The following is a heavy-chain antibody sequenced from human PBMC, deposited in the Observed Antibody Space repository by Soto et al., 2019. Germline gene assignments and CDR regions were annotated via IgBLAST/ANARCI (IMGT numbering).Heavy chain of an antibody. Sequence: WWSLRLFSAASGFTFSSYAMSWVPHAPAKRVVWVSAISGSGGRTYYADSVKGRFTISRDTSKNTLYLQMNSLRAEDTPVYYFANPPGIVAAVPLARIEYCVKGTVVTVSS. V-gene: IGHV3-23*01. CDR1: GFTFSSYA. CDR3: ANPPGIVAAVPLARIEY. J-gene: IGHJ4*02. D-gene: IGHD6-13*01. CDR2: ISGSGGRT.